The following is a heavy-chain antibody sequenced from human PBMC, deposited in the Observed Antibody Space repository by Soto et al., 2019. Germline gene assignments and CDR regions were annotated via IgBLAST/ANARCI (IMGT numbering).Heavy chain of an antibody. J-gene: IGHJ4*02. Sequence: QVQLVQSGAEVKKPGASVKVSCKASGYTFTSYDINWVRQATGQGLEWMGWMNPNSGNTGYAQKFQGRVTMTRNTXXSTAYMELSSLRSEDTAVYYCATNGYITGTTGTGYWGQGTLVTVSS. CDR3: ATNGYITGTTGTGY. D-gene: IGHD1-7*01. V-gene: IGHV1-8*01. CDR2: MNPNSGNT. CDR1: GYTFTSYD.